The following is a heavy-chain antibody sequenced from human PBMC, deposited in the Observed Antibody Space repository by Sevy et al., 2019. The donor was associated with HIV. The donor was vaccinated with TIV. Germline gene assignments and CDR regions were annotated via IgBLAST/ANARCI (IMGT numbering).Heavy chain of an antibody. V-gene: IGHV3-23*01. D-gene: IGHD2-8*02. CDR1: GFPFSNFA. CDR2: LSSSGSRT. Sequence: GGSLRLSCAASGFPFSNFAMSWVRQAPGKGLEWVSTLSSSGSRTYYADSVTGRFIIARDNSSNTMYLQMNGLRAEDRAIYYGAKGRVQWGLSGGGANYGMDVWGRGTLVTVSS. J-gene: IGHJ6*02. CDR3: AKGRVQWGLSGGGANYGMDV.